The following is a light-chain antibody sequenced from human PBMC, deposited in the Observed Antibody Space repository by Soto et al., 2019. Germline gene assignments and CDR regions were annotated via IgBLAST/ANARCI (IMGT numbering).Light chain of an antibody. Sequence: QPVLTQPPSVSGAPGQRITISCTGSSSNIGAGYDVHWYQQLPGTAPKLLIYGDINRPSGVPDRFSGSKSGTSASLAITGLQAEDEADYYCQSYDSKLSGLYVFGTGTKLTVL. CDR2: GDI. CDR1: SSNIGAGYD. J-gene: IGLJ1*01. CDR3: QSYDSKLSGLYV. V-gene: IGLV1-40*01.